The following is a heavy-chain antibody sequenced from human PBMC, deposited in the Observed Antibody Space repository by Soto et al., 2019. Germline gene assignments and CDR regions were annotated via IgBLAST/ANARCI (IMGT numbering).Heavy chain of an antibody. CDR2: INPNSGGT. Sequence: GALVKVSCKASGYTLTRHYMHWVRQAPGQGIESMGWINPNSGGTNYAQKFQGRVTMTRDTSISTAYMELSRMRSDDTAVYYCARDGSRGYYPDAFDIWGQGTMVT. D-gene: IGHD3-22*01. V-gene: IGHV1-2*02. J-gene: IGHJ3*02. CDR3: ARDGSRGYYPDAFDI. CDR1: GYTLTRHY.